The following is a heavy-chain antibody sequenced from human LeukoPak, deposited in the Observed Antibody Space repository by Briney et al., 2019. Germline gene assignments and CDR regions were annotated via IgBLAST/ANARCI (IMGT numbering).Heavy chain of an antibody. D-gene: IGHD2-15*01. CDR1: GGSISSGSYF. J-gene: IGHJ4*02. V-gene: IGHV4-61*02. Sequence: SETLSLTXTVSGGSISSGSYFWCWIGQPAGKGLEWIGRIYTSGSTNYNPSLKSRVTISVDTSKNQFSLKLSSVTAADTAVYYCARGPTYCSSSSCLQGEWGQGTLVTVSS. CDR3: ARGPTYCSSSSCLQGE. CDR2: IYTSGST.